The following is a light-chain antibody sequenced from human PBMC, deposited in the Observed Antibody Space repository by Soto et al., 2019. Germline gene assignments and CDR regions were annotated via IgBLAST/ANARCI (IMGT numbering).Light chain of an antibody. J-gene: IGKJ2*01. CDR2: CAS. CDR3: NQYNNWLYT. CDR1: QSVSSN. Sequence: EIVMTQSPATLSVSPGERATLSCRASQSVSSNFSWYQQKPGQAPRILIYCASTRATGSPASFSGSGSGTEFTLTISSMQAEDFAVYYCNQYNNWLYTFGHGTKLEIK. V-gene: IGKV3-15*01.